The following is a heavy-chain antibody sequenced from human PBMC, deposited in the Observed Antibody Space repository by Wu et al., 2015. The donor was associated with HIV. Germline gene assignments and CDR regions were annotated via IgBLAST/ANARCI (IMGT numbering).Heavy chain of an antibody. CDR2: ISGSNGNT. CDR1: GYTFIDYY. D-gene: IGHD2-21*02. CDR3: ARIYCGGDCYSGYFDY. V-gene: IGHV1-18*04. Sequence: QVQLVQSGAEVKKPGASVKVSCKASGYTFIDYYMHWVRQAPGLGFEWMGWISGSNGNTNYAQKFEGRVTMTADTSTSTAFLEVRGLRSDDTAVYYCARIYCGGDCYSGYFDYWGQGTLVTVSS. J-gene: IGHJ4*02.